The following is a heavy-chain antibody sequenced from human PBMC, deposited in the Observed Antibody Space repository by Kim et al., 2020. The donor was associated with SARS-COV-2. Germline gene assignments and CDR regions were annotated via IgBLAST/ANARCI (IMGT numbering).Heavy chain of an antibody. D-gene: IGHD6-13*01. J-gene: IGHJ6*02. CDR1: GGSISSSP. CDR2: IYYSGST. CDR3: ARAWGAVGNAAAGYYGMDV. Sequence: SETLSLTCTVSGGSISSSPCPWIRHPPPKGLEWMGFIYYSGSTNSNPSPTSRGTISVDTSKNQFSLKLSSVTAADTAVYYCARAWGAVGNAAAGYYGMDVGGQGPTST. V-gene: IGHV4-59*01.